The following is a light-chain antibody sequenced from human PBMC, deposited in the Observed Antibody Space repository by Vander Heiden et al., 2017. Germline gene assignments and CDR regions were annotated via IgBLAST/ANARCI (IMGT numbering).Light chain of an antibody. CDR1: RSVSTY. CDR3: QQRRHWRPVT. CDR2: DAA. J-gene: IGKJ5*01. V-gene: IGKV3-11*01. Sequence: EILLTQSPATLSLAPGDRATLSCRASRSVSTYLAWYQQKPGQAPRPLIYDAATSASGITARCSGSGSATDFTLTISSREPYDSAAYYCQQRRHWRPVTFGQGTRLEIK.